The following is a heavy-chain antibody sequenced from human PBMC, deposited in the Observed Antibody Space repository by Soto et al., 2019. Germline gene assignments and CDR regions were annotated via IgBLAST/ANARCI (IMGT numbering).Heavy chain of an antibody. J-gene: IGHJ6*02. D-gene: IGHD1-26*01. V-gene: IGHV3-53*05. CDR2: IYSGGST. Sequence: PGGSLRLSCAASGFTVSSNYMIWVRQAPGKGLEWVSVIYSGGSTYYADSVKGRFTISRDNSKNTLYLQMNSLRAEDTAVYYCAKDRPSGSRPYYYGMDVWGQGTTVTVSS. CDR1: GFTVSSNY. CDR3: AKDRPSGSRPYYYGMDV.